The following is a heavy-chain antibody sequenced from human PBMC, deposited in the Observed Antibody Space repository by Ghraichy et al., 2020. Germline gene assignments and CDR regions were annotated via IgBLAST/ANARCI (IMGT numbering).Heavy chain of an antibody. CDR2: IYYSGNT. D-gene: IGHD6-13*01. J-gene: IGHJ4*02. CDR1: VGSVGSSSYY. Sequence: SETLSITCTVSVGSVGSSSYYWGWIRQSPGKGLEWIGSIYYSGNTYYNPSLKSRVTISVDTSKNQFSLKLTSVTAADTAVYYCARRDSRPGQNFDCWGQGTLVTVSS. CDR3: ARRDSRPGQNFDC. V-gene: IGHV4-39*01.